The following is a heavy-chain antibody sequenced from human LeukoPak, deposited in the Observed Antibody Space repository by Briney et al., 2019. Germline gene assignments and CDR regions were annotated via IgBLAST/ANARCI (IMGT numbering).Heavy chain of an antibody. V-gene: IGHV4-34*01. CDR1: GGSFSGYY. Sequence: PSETLSPTCAVYGGSFSGYYWSWIRQPPGEGLEWIGEINHSGSTNYNPSLKSRVTISVDTSKNQFSLKLSSVTAADTAVYYCARDLVRDGYPGAVDYWGQGTLVTVSS. D-gene: IGHD5-24*01. CDR2: INHSGST. CDR3: ARDLVRDGYPGAVDY. J-gene: IGHJ4*02.